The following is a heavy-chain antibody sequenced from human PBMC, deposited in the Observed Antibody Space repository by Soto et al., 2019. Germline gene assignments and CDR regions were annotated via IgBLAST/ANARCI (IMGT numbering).Heavy chain of an antibody. Sequence: SETLSLTCNASGGSISSYYWRSIRQPPGKGLEWSGYIYYSGSTNYNPSLKSRVTISVDTSKNQFSLKLSCVTAADTAVYYCARDLRDSSGYFFDYWGQGALVTVSS. V-gene: IGHV4-59*01. D-gene: IGHD3-22*01. J-gene: IGHJ4*02. CDR3: ARDLRDSSGYFFDY. CDR2: IYYSGST. CDR1: GGSISSYY.